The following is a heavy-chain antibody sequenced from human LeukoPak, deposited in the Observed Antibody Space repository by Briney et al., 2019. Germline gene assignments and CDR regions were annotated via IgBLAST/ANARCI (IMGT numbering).Heavy chain of an antibody. CDR1: GFTFSSYS. D-gene: IGHD6-13*01. Sequence: GGSLRLSCAASGFTFSSYSMNWVRQAPGKGLEWVSSISSSSSYIYYADSVKGRFTISRDNAKNSLYLQMNSLRAEDTAVYYCARIIYGYSSSWYGGNAIDYWGQGTLVTVSS. J-gene: IGHJ4*02. V-gene: IGHV3-21*01. CDR3: ARIIYGYSSSWYGGNAIDY. CDR2: ISSSSSYI.